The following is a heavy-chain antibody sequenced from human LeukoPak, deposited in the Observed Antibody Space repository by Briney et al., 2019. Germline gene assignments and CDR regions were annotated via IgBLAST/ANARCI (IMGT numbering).Heavy chain of an antibody. Sequence: SETLSLTCTVSGGSISSYYWSWIRQPPGKGLEGIGFIYYSGSTSYNPSLKSRVTISVDTSKNQFSLKLSSVTAADTAVYYCARDRGRAGNYYDSSALGYWGQGTLVTVSS. V-gene: IGHV4-59*01. D-gene: IGHD3-22*01. CDR3: ARDRGRAGNYYDSSALGY. J-gene: IGHJ4*02. CDR2: IYYSGST. CDR1: GGSISSYY.